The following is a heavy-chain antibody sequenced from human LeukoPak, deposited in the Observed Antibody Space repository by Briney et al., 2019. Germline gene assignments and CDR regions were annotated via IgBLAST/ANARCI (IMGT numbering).Heavy chain of an antibody. CDR3: ARPSARSGWPPAFDY. D-gene: IGHD6-19*01. CDR1: GYSFTSYW. CDR2: IYPGDSDT. Sequence: GESLKISCKGSGYSFTSYWIGWVRQMPGKGLEWMGIIYPGDSDTRYSPSFQGQVTISADKSISTAYLQWSSLKASGTAMYYCARPSARSGWPPAFDYWGQGTLVTVSS. J-gene: IGHJ4*02. V-gene: IGHV5-51*01.